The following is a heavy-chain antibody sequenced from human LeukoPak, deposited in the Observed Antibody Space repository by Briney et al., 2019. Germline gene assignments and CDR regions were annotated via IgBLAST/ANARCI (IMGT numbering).Heavy chain of an antibody. CDR3: ANSRVLLYPSFDP. D-gene: IGHD2-15*01. J-gene: IGHJ5*02. Sequence: SGGSLRLSCAASGFTFSSYAMSWVRQAPGKGLEWVSATSGSGGSTYYADSVKGRFTISRDNSKNTLYLQMNSLRAEDTAVYYCANSRVLLYPSFDPWGQGTLVTVSS. V-gene: IGHV3-23*01. CDR1: GFTFSSYA. CDR2: TSGSGGST.